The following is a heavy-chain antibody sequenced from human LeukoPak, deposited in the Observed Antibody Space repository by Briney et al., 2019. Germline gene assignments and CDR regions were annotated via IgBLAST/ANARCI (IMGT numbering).Heavy chain of an antibody. D-gene: IGHD1-20*01. Sequence: SETLSLTCAVYGGSFSGYYWSWIRRPPGKGLEWIGEINHSGSTNYNPSLKSRVTISVDTSKNQFSLKLSSVTAADTAVYYCARGFGITGSYYMDVWGKGTTVTVSS. CDR1: GGSFSGYY. CDR3: ARGFGITGSYYMDV. CDR2: INHSGST. J-gene: IGHJ6*03. V-gene: IGHV4-34*01.